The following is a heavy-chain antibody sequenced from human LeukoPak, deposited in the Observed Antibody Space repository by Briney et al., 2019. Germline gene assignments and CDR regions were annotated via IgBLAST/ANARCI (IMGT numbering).Heavy chain of an antibody. Sequence: PGRSLRLSCAASGFTFSSYAVHWVRQAPGKGLEWVALISYDGSNKYYADSVKGRFTISRDNSKNTLYLQMNSLRAEDTAVYYCARDQGGSYRNYYFDYWGQGTLVTVSS. CDR1: GFTFSSYA. CDR3: ARDQGGSYRNYYFDY. J-gene: IGHJ4*02. CDR2: ISYDGSNK. V-gene: IGHV3-30*14. D-gene: IGHD1-26*01.